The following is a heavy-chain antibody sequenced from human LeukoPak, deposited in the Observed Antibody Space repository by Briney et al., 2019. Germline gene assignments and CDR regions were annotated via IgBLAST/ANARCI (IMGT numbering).Heavy chain of an antibody. D-gene: IGHD5-24*01. Sequence: GGSLRLACAASGFTFGSYWMHWVRHVPGKGLMWVARVNLDGRSTSYAESVKGRLTISRDNAKFKVYLQMNSLRADDTAVYYCVRDVWGDRDGFFEYWGQGALVTVSP. J-gene: IGHJ4*02. V-gene: IGHV3-74*01. CDR1: GFTFGSYW. CDR3: VRDVWGDRDGFFEY. CDR2: VNLDGRST.